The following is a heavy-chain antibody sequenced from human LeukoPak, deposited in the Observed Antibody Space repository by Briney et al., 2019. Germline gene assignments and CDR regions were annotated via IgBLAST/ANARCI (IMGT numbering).Heavy chain of an antibody. CDR3: ARDKNSGSYLDAFDI. J-gene: IGHJ3*02. V-gene: IGHV3-66*01. D-gene: IGHD1-26*01. Sequence: GGSLRLSCAASGFTFNDFWMSWVRQAPGKGLEWVSVIYSGGSTYYADSVKGRFTISRDNSKNTLYLQMNSLRAEDTAVYYCARDKNSGSYLDAFDIWGQGTMVTVSS. CDR1: GFTFNDFW. CDR2: IYSGGST.